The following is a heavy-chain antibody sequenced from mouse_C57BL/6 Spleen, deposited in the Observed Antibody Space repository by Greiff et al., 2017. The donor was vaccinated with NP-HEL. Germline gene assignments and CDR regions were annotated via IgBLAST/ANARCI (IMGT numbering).Heavy chain of an antibody. CDR1: GYTFTSYW. CDR3: AYYYGSSYGLYWYFDV. Sequence: VQLQQSGAELVKPGASVKLSCKASGYTFTSYWMHWVKQRPGRGLEWIGRIDPNSGGTKYNEKFKSKATLTVDKPSSTAYMQLSSLTSEDAAVYYCAYYYGSSYGLYWYFDVWGTGTTVTVSS. D-gene: IGHD1-1*01. J-gene: IGHJ1*03. V-gene: IGHV1-72*01. CDR2: IDPNSGGT.